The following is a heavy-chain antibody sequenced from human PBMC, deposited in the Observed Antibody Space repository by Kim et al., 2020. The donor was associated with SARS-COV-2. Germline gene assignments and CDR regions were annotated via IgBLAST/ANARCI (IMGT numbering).Heavy chain of an antibody. CDR1: GFNFDDYA. Sequence: GGSLRLSCAASGFNFDDYAMHWVRQAPGKGLEWVSRISWKSGSKGYADSVKGRFTISRDNTKNSLYLQMNSLRAEDTAMYYCAKERIAAAGDYYYYGMDVCGQGTTVTVSS. J-gene: IGHJ6*02. D-gene: IGHD6-13*01. CDR3: AKERIAAAGDYYYYGMDV. CDR2: ISWKSGSK. V-gene: IGHV3-9*01.